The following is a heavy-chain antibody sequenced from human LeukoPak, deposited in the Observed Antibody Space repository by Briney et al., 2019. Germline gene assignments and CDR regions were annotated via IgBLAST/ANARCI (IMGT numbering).Heavy chain of an antibody. CDR3: ARDRLDILTGYPHFDY. CDR2: ISAYNGNT. CDR1: VYTFTSYG. V-gene: IGHV1-18*01. Sequence: ASVNVSCKASVYTFTSYGISWVRQAPGQGLEWMGWISAYNGNTNYAQKLQGRVTMTTDTSTSTAYMELRSLRSDDTAVYYCARDRLDILTGYPHFDYWGQGTLVTVSS. D-gene: IGHD3-9*01. J-gene: IGHJ4*02.